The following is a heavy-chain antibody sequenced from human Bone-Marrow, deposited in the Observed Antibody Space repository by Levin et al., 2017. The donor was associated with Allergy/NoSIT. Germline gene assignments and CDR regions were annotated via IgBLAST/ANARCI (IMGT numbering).Heavy chain of an antibody. Sequence: SQTLSLTCAVYGGSFSGYYWSWIRQPPGKGLEWIGEINHSGSTNYNPSLKSRVTISVDTSKNQFSLKLSSVTAADTAVYYCARGFDYGDRRNWFDPWGQGTLVTVSS. CDR1: GGSFSGYY. V-gene: IGHV4-34*01. CDR3: ARGFDYGDRRNWFDP. CDR2: INHSGST. D-gene: IGHD4-17*01. J-gene: IGHJ5*02.